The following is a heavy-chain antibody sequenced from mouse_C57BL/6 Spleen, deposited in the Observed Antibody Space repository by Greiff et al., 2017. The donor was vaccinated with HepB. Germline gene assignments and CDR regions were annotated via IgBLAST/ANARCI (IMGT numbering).Heavy chain of an antibody. J-gene: IGHJ2*01. Sequence: EVKLMESGPGLVKPSQSLSLTCSVTGYSITSGYYWNWIRQFPGNKLEWMGYISYDGSNNYNPSLKNRISITRDTSKNQFFLKLNSVTTEDTATYYCARGEDYDVFDYWGQGTTLTVSS. V-gene: IGHV3-6*01. CDR1: GYSITSGYY. CDR2: ISYDGSN. CDR3: ARGEDYDVFDY. D-gene: IGHD2-4*01.